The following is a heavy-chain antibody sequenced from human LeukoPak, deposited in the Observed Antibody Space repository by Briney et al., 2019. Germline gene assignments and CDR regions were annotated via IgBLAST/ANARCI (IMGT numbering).Heavy chain of an antibody. CDR1: DGSVRSYY. CDR3: ARQGELAIDY. J-gene: IGHJ4*02. D-gene: IGHD1-26*01. Sequence: SETLSLTCTVSDGSVRSYYWSWIRQPPGKGLEWIGYVHYSGRTSYNPSLNSRVTISLDTSKNQFSLKVNSVTAADTAVYYCARQGELAIDYWGQGTLVTVSS. V-gene: IGHV4-59*08. CDR2: VHYSGRT.